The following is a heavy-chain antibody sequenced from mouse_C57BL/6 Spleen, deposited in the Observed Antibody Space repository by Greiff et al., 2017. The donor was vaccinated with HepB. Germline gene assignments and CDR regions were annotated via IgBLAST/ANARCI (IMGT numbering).Heavy chain of an antibody. D-gene: IGHD2-2*01. CDR3: ARRGSGYDGGWYFDV. CDR1: GYTFTSYG. V-gene: IGHV1-81*01. J-gene: IGHJ1*03. Sequence: VQVVESGAELARPGASVKLSCKASGYTFTSYGISWVKQRTGQGLEWIGEIYPRSGNTYYNEKFKGKATLTADKSSSTAYMELRSLTSEDSAVYFCARRGSGYDGGWYFDVWGTGTTVTVSS. CDR2: IYPRSGNT.